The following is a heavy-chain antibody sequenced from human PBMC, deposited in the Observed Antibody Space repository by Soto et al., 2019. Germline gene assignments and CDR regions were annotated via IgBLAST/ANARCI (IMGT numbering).Heavy chain of an antibody. Sequence: GASVKVSCNASGYTFSDYYIHWVRPARGQGLEWMGWLNSNGAGTNYAQRFQGRVSMTRDTSIDTAYLELRTLTSDDTAVYYCARVCQERLARTANYAYFYARDVWG. CDR1: GYTFSDYY. CDR3: ARVCQERLARTANYAYFYARDV. J-gene: IGHJ6*02. CDR2: LNSNGAGT. D-gene: IGHD1-1*01. V-gene: IGHV1-2*02.